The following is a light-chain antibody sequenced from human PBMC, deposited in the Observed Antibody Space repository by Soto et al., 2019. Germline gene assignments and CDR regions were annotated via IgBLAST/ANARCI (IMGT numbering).Light chain of an antibody. V-gene: IGLV2-8*01. Sequence: QSVLTQPPSASGSPGQSVTISGTGTSSDVGAYNYVSWFQQHPGQAPKLMIYEVTARPSGVPDLFPGSKSGNTGSLTVSGLETEDEADYYFSSCTGRNTVTVVFGGGTKLTVL. J-gene: IGLJ3*02. CDR3: SSCTGRNTVTVV. CDR1: SSDVGAYNY. CDR2: EVT.